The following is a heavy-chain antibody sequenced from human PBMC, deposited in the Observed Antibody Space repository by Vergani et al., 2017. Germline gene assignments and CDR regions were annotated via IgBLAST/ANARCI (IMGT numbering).Heavy chain of an antibody. CDR3: ARKTIDSGSFDLVFDP. V-gene: IGHV4-59*01. Sequence: QVQLQESGPGVVKPSETLSLTCSVSGDSTSSDYWSWIRQPPGKGLQWIGYVYDSGTANYNPSLKRRATISVDTSKNQFSLNLKYVTPADTAVYYCARKTIDSGSFDLVFDPWGQGTLVIVSS. CDR1: GDSTSSDY. J-gene: IGHJ5*02. D-gene: IGHD3-10*01. CDR2: VYDSGTA.